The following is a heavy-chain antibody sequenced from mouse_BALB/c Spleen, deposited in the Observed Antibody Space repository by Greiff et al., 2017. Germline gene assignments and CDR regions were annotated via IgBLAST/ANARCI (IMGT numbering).Heavy chain of an antibody. CDR1: GFTFTDYY. CDR3: ARDNYGSSYEFAY. V-gene: IGHV7-3*02. CDR2: IRNKANGYTT. D-gene: IGHD1-1*01. Sequence: EGKVVESGGGLVQPGGSLRLSCATSGFTFTDYYMSWVRQPPGKALEWLGFIRNKANGYTTEYSASVKGRFTISRDNSQSILYLQMNTLRAEDSATYYCARDNYGSSYEFAYWGQGTLVTVSA. J-gene: IGHJ3*01.